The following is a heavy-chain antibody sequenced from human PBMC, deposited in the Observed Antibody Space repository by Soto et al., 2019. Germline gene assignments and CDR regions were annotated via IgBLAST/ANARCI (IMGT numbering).Heavy chain of an antibody. CDR2: ISSSSSYI. J-gene: IGHJ6*03. CDR1: GCTFGSYW. CDR3: ARAGEGSYYYYYMDV. V-gene: IGHV3-21*01. Sequence: GGSLRLSCAASGCTFGSYWMHWVRQAPGKGLEWVSSISSSSSYIYYADSVKGRFTISRDNAKNSLYLQMNSLRAEDTAVYYCARAGEGSYYYYYMDVWGKGTTVTVSS. D-gene: IGHD3-10*01.